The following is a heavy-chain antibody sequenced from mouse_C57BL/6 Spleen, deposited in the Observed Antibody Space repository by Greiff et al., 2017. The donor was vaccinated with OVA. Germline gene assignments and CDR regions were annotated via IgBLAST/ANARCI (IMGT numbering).Heavy chain of an antibody. V-gene: IGHV1-69*01. J-gene: IGHJ4*01. D-gene: IGHD1-1*01. Sequence: QVQLQQPGAELVMPGASVKLSCKASGYTFTSYWMHWVKQRPGQGLEWIGEIDPSDSYTNYTQKFKGKSTLTVDKSSSTAYMQLSSLTSEDSAVYYCAKYYYYGSSYYYAMDYWGQGTSVTVSS. CDR1: GYTFTSYW. CDR2: IDPSDSYT. CDR3: AKYYYYGSSYYYAMDY.